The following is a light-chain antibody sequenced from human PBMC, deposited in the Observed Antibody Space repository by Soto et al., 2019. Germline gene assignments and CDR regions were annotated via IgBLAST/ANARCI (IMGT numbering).Light chain of an antibody. V-gene: IGKV3-15*01. Sequence: EIVLTQSPATLSLSPGERATLSCRASRSVNSYLAWYQQKPGQAPRLLIYGASTRATGIPARFSGSGSGTEFTLTISSLQSEDFAVYYCQQYNNWPPWTFGQGTKVDIK. CDR3: QQYNNWPPWT. CDR2: GAS. J-gene: IGKJ1*01. CDR1: RSVNSY.